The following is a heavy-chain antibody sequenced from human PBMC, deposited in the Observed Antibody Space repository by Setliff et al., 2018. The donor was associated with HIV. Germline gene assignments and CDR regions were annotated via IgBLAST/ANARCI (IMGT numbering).Heavy chain of an antibody. CDR3: ARDRSSGYYYPDAFDI. Sequence: PGGSLRLSCAASGFTFRSYAMSWVRQAPGKGLEWVSVIYSDGSSTYYADFVKGRFTMSRDNSKNTLSLQMHSLRADDTAVYYCARDRSSGYYYPDAFDIWGQGTMVTVSS. D-gene: IGHD3-22*01. V-gene: IGHV3-23*03. CDR2: IYSDGSST. CDR1: GFTFRSYA. J-gene: IGHJ3*02.